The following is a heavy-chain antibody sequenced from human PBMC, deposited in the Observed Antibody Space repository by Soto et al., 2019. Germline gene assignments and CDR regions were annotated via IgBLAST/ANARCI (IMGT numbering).Heavy chain of an antibody. CDR2: ISAYNGNT. CDR1: GYTFTSYG. D-gene: IGHD3-22*01. Sequence: QVQLVQSGAEVKKPGASVKVSCKASGYTFTSYGISWVRQAPGQGLEWMGWISAYNGNTNYAQKLQGRVTMTTDTSTRTAYMDRRSLRSDDTAVYYCARDSGTMIVVASCFDYWGQGTLVTVSS. J-gene: IGHJ4*02. CDR3: ARDSGTMIVVASCFDY. V-gene: IGHV1-18*01.